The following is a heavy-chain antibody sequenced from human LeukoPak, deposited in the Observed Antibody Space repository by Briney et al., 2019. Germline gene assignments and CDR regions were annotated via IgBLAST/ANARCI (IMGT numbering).Heavy chain of an antibody. Sequence: GGSLRLSCAASGFTFDHYGMSWVRQAPGKGLEWVSGINWNGSSTGYANSVKGRFTISRDNAKNSLYLQMNSLRAEDTALYYCARGARGVSGYYFDYWGQGTLVTVST. CDR2: INWNGSST. V-gene: IGHV3-20*04. J-gene: IGHJ4*02. D-gene: IGHD3-10*01. CDR1: GFTFDHYG. CDR3: ARGARGVSGYYFDY.